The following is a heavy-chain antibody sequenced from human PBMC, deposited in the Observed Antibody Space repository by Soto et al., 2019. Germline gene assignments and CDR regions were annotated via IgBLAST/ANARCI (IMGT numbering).Heavy chain of an antibody. Sequence: EVQLVESGGGLVQPGGSLKLSCAASGFAFSGSAMYWVRQASGKGPEWVGRIRSKGHNYATEYAASVKGRFTISRDDSKNTAYLQMNSLQTEDTAVYYCTRDLFSYDYSGILWFDPWGQGTRVTVSS. D-gene: IGHD3-16*01. CDR1: GFAFSGSA. J-gene: IGHJ5*02. CDR2: IRSKGHNYAT. V-gene: IGHV3-73*02. CDR3: TRDLFSYDYSGILWFDP.